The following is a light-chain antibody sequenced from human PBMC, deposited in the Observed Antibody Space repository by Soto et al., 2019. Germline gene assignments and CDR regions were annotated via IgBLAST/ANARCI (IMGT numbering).Light chain of an antibody. CDR2: DVT. CDR3: CSYAGSQTLV. J-gene: IGLJ1*01. CDR1: SSDVGAYNY. V-gene: IGLV2-11*01. Sequence: SVLTQPRSVSGSPGQSVTISCTGTSSDVGAYNYVSWYQQHPGKAPILMIYDVTKRPSGVPDRFSASKSGNTASLSISGLQAEDEADYYCCSYAGSQTLVFGTGTKLTVL.